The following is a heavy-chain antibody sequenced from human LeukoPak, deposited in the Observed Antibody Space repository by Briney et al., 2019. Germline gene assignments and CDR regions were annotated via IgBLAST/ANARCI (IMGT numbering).Heavy chain of an antibody. CDR2: IITILGIV. Sequence: GSSVKLSCKASGGTFSSYATSWVRQAPGQGLEWMGRIITILGIVNYAQQFQGRVTITTDKSTSTAYLELSSLSSEGAAVYYCARGSFPGYQYGMDVWVRGTTVTVSS. V-gene: IGHV1-69*04. CDR3: ARGSFPGYQYGMDV. J-gene: IGHJ6*02. D-gene: IGHD3-10*01. CDR1: GGTFSSYA.